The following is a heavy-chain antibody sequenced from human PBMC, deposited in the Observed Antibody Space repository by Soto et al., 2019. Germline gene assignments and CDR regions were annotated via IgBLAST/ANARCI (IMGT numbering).Heavy chain of an antibody. J-gene: IGHJ5*02. CDR2: ISGSGGT. D-gene: IGHD3-22*01. CDR1: GFTFSTYA. V-gene: IGHV3-23*01. CDR3: AKIPISSAWFDP. Sequence: GGSLRLSCAASGFTFSTYAMSWVRQAPGKGLEWVSGISGSGGTYYADSVKGRFTISRDNSKSTLYLQMNSLRVEDTALYYCAKIPISSAWFDPWGQGTLVTVSS.